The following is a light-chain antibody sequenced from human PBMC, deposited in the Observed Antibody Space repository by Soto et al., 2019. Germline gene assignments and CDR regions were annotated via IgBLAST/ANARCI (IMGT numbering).Light chain of an antibody. CDR2: DNN. CDR3: GTWDSSLSVYV. V-gene: IGLV1-51*01. J-gene: IGLJ1*01. CDR1: SSNIGNNF. Sequence: QSVLTQPPSVSAAPGQKVTISCSGSSSNIGNNFVSWFQQLPRTAPKLLIYDNNKRPSGIPDRCSGSKSATSATLGITGLQTGDEADYYCGTWDSSLSVYVFGPGTKGTVL.